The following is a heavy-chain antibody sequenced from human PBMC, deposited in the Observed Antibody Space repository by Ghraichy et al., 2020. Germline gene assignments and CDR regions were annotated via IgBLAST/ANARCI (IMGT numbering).Heavy chain of an antibody. J-gene: IGHJ6*03. CDR3: AREVWGYNYYYYYMDV. Sequence: SETLSLTCTVSGGSISSYYWSWIRQPPGKGLEWIGYIYYSGSTNYNPSLKSRVTISVDTSKNQFSLKLSSVTAADTAVYYCAREVWGYNYYYYYMDVWGKGTTVTVSS. D-gene: IGHD3-16*01. CDR2: IYYSGST. V-gene: IGHV4-59*01. CDR1: GGSISSYY.